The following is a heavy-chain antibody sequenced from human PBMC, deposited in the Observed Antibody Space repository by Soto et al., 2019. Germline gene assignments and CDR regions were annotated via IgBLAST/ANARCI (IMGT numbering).Heavy chain of an antibody. CDR2: IYSGGST. CDR3: ARGPLMANPYYYYYGMDV. Sequence: GSLRLSCAASGFTVSSNYMSWVRQAPGKGLEWVSVIYSGGSTYYADSVKGRFTISRHNSKNTLYLQMNSLRAEDTAVYYCARGPLMANPYYYYYGMDVWGQGTTVTVSS. J-gene: IGHJ6*02. V-gene: IGHV3-53*04. D-gene: IGHD5-12*01. CDR1: GFTVSSNY.